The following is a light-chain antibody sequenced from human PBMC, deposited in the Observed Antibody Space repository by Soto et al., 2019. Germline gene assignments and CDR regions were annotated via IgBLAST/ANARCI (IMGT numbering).Light chain of an antibody. J-gene: IGKJ1*01. CDR2: GAS. CDR1: QSVSSSY. V-gene: IGKV3-20*01. CDR3: HQYGGSPRT. Sequence: EIVLTQSPGTLSLSPGERATLSCRASQSVSSSYLAWYEQKPGQAPRLFIYGASSRATGIPDRFSGSGSGTDFTLTISRLEPEDFAVYYCHQYGGSPRTLGQGTKVEIK.